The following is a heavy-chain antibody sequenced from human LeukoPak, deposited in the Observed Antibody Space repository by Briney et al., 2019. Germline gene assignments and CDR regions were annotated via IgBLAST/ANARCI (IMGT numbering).Heavy chain of an antibody. J-gene: IGHJ4*02. Sequence: PSETLSLTCAVYGGSFSGYYWSWIRQPPGKGLEWIGEINHSGSTNYNPSLKSRVTISVDTSKNQFSLKLSSVTAADTAVYYCARSYRQQLAMDYWGRGTLVTVSS. CDR3: ARSYRQQLAMDY. CDR2: INHSGST. D-gene: IGHD6-13*01. CDR1: GGSFSGYY. V-gene: IGHV4-34*01.